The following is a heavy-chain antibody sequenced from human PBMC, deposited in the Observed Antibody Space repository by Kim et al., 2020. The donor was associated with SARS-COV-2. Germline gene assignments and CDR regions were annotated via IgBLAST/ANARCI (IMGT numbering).Heavy chain of an antibody. CDR1: GGTFSTYA. CDR2: IIPILDAA. CDR3: ARTVRVRGIVIDNYFYPGMDV. Sequence: SVKVSCKASGGTFSTYAISWVRQAPGQGPEWMGGIIPILDAAYYAQKFQGRVTITADESTTTAYMELSSLRSEDTAVYYCARTVRVRGIVIDNYFYPGMDVWGQGTTVTVSS. J-gene: IGHJ6*02. V-gene: IGHV1-69*13. D-gene: IGHD3-10*01.